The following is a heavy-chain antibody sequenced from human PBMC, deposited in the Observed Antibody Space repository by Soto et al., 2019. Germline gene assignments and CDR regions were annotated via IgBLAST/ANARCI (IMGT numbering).Heavy chain of an antibody. Sequence: GGSLRLSCAASGFTVTNNYMSWVRQAPGKGLEWVSVIYRGGSTYYADSVKGRFTISRDNSKNTLYLQMNSLRTEDTAVYYCARDCGPPNYYYGMDVWGQGTTVTVSS. J-gene: IGHJ6*02. V-gene: IGHV3-53*01. CDR1: GFTVTNNY. CDR2: IYRGGST. CDR3: ARDCGPPNYYYGMDV. D-gene: IGHD2-21*01.